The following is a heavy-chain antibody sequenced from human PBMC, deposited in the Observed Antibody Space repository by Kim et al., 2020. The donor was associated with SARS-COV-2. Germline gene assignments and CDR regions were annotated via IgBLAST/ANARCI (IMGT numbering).Heavy chain of an antibody. V-gene: IGHV3-11*06. CDR3: ARSVGSGWSYYYYGMDV. CDR1: GFTFSDYY. Sequence: GGSLRLSCAASGFTFSDYYMSWIRQAPGKGLEWVSYISSSSSYTNYADSVKGRFTISRDNAKNSLYLQMNSLRAEDTAVYYCARSVGSGWSYYYYGMDVWGQGTTVTVSS. J-gene: IGHJ6*02. D-gene: IGHD6-19*01. CDR2: ISSSSSYT.